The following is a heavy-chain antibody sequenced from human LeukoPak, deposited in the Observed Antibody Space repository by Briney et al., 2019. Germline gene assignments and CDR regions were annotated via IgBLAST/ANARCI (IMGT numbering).Heavy chain of an antibody. CDR1: GYTFTGYY. CDR3: ARGRDYYGSGSYYR. J-gene: IGHJ4*02. D-gene: IGHD3-10*01. Sequence: ASVKVSCKASGYTFTGYYMHWVRQAPGQGLEWMGWINPNSGGTNYAQKFQGRVTMTRDTSISTAYMELSRLRSDDTAEYYCARGRDYYGSGSYYRWGQGTLVTVSS. V-gene: IGHV1-2*02. CDR2: INPNSGGT.